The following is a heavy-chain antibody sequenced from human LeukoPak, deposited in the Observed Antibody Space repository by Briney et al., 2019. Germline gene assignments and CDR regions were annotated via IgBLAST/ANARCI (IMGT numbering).Heavy chain of an antibody. CDR1: GGSISSGGYF. J-gene: IGHJ4*02. Sequence: PSETLSLTCTVSGGSISSGGYFWNWVRQHPGKGLEWIGYISYIGSTYSNPSLESRVTISADMSKNQFFLNLRSVTAADTAVSYCARNGVSSFDYWGQGTLVTVSS. V-gene: IGHV4-31*03. CDR2: ISYIGST. D-gene: IGHD2-8*01. CDR3: ARNGVSSFDY.